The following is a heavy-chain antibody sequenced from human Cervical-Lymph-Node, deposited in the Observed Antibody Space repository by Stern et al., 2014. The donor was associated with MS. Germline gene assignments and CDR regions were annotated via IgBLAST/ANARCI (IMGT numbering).Heavy chain of an antibody. J-gene: IGHJ4*02. CDR1: GYTFTSYW. V-gene: IGHV5-51*01. CDR2: IFPGGSDI. Sequence: VQLVQSGPEVKRPGESLKISCQASGYTFTSYWIGWVRQMPGKGLEWIAIIFPGGSDIRSSPAFQGQVTISADKSSSPAYLQWNNLKASDTAIYYCARQRYFDYWGQGTLVTVSS. CDR3: ARQRYFDY.